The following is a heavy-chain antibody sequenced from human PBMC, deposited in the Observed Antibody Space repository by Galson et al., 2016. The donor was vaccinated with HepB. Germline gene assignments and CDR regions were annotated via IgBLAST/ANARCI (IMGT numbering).Heavy chain of an antibody. D-gene: IGHD2-8*01. J-gene: IGHJ4*02. CDR1: GFTLSDYF. V-gene: IGHV3-11*04. Sequence: SLRLSCAASGFTLSDYFMTWIRQAPGKGLEWVAYISSAGSDTIFYAESVKGRFAISRDDAKNSLYLQLNRLRAEDTAVYYCVRELGGVDFDAWGQGTLVTVSS. CDR2: ISSAGSDTI. CDR3: VRELGGVDFDA.